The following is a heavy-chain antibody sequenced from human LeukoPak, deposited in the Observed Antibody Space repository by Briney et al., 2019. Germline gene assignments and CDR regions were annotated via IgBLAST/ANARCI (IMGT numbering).Heavy chain of an antibody. CDR2: INHSGST. J-gene: IGHJ6*02. D-gene: IGHD3-9*01. V-gene: IGHV4-34*01. CDR1: GGSFSGYY. CDR3: ARFKYFGLYYYYGMDV. Sequence: PSETLSLTCAVYGGSFSGYYWSWIRQPPGKGLEWIGEINHSGSTNYNPSLKSRVTISVDTSKNQFSLKLSSVTAADTAVYYCARFKYFGLYYYYGMDVWGQGTTVTVSS.